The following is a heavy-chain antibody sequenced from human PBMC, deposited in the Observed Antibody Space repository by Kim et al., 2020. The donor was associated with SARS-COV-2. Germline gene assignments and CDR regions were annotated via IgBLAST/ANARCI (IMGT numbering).Heavy chain of an antibody. D-gene: IGHD3-22*01. J-gene: IGHJ4*02. Sequence: GGSLRLSCATSGFIFSSYVFCWVRQTPGRGLEWVAAISDDGERKFYGASGLERFAISRDNSKKTLFLQMDRLGPEDTAIYYCAKSVSGYLWNFFDYWGLGTLVTV. CDR3: AKSVSGYLWNFFDY. V-gene: IGHV3-30*18. CDR2: ISDDGERK. CDR1: GFIFSSYV.